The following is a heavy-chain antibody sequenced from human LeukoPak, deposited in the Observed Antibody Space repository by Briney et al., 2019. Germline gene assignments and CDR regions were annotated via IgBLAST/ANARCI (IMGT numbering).Heavy chain of an antibody. Sequence: AASVKVSCKASGYTFTSYGISWVRQAPGQGLEWMGWISAYNGNTNYAQKLQGRVTMTTDTSTSTAYMELRSLRSDDTAVYYCARGGGSGSYFSYYYMDVWGKGTTVTISS. V-gene: IGHV1-18*01. CDR1: GYTFTSYG. CDR2: ISAYNGNT. CDR3: ARGGGSGSYFSYYYMDV. D-gene: IGHD3-10*01. J-gene: IGHJ6*03.